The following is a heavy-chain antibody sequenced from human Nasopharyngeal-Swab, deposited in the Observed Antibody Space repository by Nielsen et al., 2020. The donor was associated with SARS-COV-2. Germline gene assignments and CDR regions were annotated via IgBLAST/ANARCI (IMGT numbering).Heavy chain of an antibody. Sequence: WIRQPPGKGLEWIGYIYYSGSTNYNPSLKSRVTISVDTSKNQFSLKLSSVTAADTAVYYCARAGSFDADDDYWGQGTLVTVPS. CDR3: ARAGSFDADDDY. V-gene: IGHV4-59*01. CDR2: IYYSGST. J-gene: IGHJ4*02. D-gene: IGHD3-16*01.